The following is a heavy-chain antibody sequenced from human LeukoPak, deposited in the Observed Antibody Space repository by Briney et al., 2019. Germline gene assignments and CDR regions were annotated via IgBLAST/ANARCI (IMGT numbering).Heavy chain of an antibody. V-gene: IGHV3-11*04. CDR2: ISSSGSTI. D-gene: IGHD2-2*01. CDR1: GFTFSNYY. CDR3: ARGGTSMPLDY. Sequence: PAGSLRLSCAASGFTFSNYYMSWLRQAPGKGLEWVSYISSSGSTIYYADSVKGRFTISRDNAKNSLSLQMNSLRAEDTAVYYCARGGTSMPLDYWGQGTLVTVSS. J-gene: IGHJ4*02.